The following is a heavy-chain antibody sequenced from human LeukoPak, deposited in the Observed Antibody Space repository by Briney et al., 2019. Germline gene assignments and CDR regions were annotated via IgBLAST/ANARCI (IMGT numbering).Heavy chain of an antibody. CDR3: ARHLRYYYDSSGYGIDY. J-gene: IGHJ4*02. V-gene: IGHV4-34*01. CDR1: SGSISTYY. Sequence: SETLSPTCTVSSGSISTYYWSWIRQPPGKGLEWIGEINHSGSTNYNPSLKSRVTISVDTSKNQFSLKLSSVTAADTAVYYCARHLRYYYDSSGYGIDYWGQGTLVTVSS. D-gene: IGHD3-22*01. CDR2: INHSGST.